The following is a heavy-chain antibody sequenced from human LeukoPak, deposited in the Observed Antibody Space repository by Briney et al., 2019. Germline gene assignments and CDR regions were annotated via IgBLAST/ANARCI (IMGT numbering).Heavy chain of an antibody. CDR3: ARARNWNDGVYFDY. CDR2: IYHSGST. Sequence: SETLPLTCAVSGYSISSGFYWGWIRQPPGKGLEWIGSIYHSGSTYYNPSLKSRVTISVDTSKNQFSLKLSSVTAADTAVYYCARARNWNDGVYFDYWGQGTLVTVSS. D-gene: IGHD1-1*01. V-gene: IGHV4-38-2*01. J-gene: IGHJ4*02. CDR1: GYSISSGFY.